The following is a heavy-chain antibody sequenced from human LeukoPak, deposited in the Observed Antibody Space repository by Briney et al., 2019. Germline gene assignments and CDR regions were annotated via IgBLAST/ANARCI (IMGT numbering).Heavy chain of an antibody. Sequence: GGSLRLSCAASGFTVSSNYMSWVRQAPGKGLEWVSVIYSGGGTYYADSVKGRFTISRDNAKNPLYLQMNSLRAEDTAVYYCAKLEQLVPRYWGQGTLVTVSS. CDR1: GFTVSSNY. V-gene: IGHV3-53*01. CDR3: AKLEQLVPRY. D-gene: IGHD6-6*01. CDR2: IYSGGGT. J-gene: IGHJ4*02.